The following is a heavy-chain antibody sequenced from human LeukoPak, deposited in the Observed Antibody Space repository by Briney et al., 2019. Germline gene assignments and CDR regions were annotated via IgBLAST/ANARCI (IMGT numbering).Heavy chain of an antibody. Sequence: ASVKVSCKASGYTFTSYGISWVRQAPGQGLEWMGWISAYNGNTNYAQKLQGRVTMTTDTSTSTAYMELRSLRSDDTAVYYCARGSPYHYYDSSGYYDYWGQGTLVTVSS. J-gene: IGHJ4*02. CDR1: GYTFTSYG. D-gene: IGHD3-22*01. CDR2: ISAYNGNT. CDR3: ARGSPYHYYDSSGYYDY. V-gene: IGHV1-18*01.